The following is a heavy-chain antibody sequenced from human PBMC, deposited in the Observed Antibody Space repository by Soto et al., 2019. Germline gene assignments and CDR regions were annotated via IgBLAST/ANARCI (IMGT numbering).Heavy chain of an antibody. CDR2: IIPIFGTA. CDR3: AREVHGFGY. Sequence: GASVKVSCKASGYTFTSYAISWVRQAPGQGLEWMGGIIPIFGTANYAQKFQGRVTITTDTSTSTAYMELRSLRSDDTGVYYCAREVHGFGYWGQGTLVTVSS. D-gene: IGHD3-10*01. CDR1: GYTFTSYA. J-gene: IGHJ4*02. V-gene: IGHV1-18*01.